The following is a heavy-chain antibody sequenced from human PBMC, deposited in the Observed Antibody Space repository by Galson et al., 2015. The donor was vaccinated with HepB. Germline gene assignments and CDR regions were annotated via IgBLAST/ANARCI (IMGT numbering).Heavy chain of an antibody. CDR1: GFTFSSYS. CDR2: ISSSSSYI. V-gene: IGHV3-21*01. CDR3: ARDSSVAYCGGDCYSLAWDFDY. D-gene: IGHD2-21*02. Sequence: SLRLSCAASGFTFSSYSMNWVRQAPGKGLEWVSSISSSSSYIYYADSVKGRFTISRDNAKNSLYLQMNSLRAEDTAVYYCARDSSVAYCGGDCYSLAWDFDYWVQGTLVTVSS. J-gene: IGHJ4*02.